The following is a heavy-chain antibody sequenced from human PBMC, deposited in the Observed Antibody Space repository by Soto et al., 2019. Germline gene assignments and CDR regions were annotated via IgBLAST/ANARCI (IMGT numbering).Heavy chain of an antibody. D-gene: IGHD3-10*01. CDR1: GFTFSSYG. Sequence: GGSLRLSCAASGFTFSSYGMHWVRQAPGKGLEWVAVIWYDGSNKYYADSVKGRFTISRDNSKNTLYLQMNSLRAEDTAVYYCARDGYYGSGSYCTNYYYGMDVWGQGTTVTVSS. V-gene: IGHV3-33*01. CDR2: IWYDGSNK. J-gene: IGHJ6*02. CDR3: ARDGYYGSGSYCTNYYYGMDV.